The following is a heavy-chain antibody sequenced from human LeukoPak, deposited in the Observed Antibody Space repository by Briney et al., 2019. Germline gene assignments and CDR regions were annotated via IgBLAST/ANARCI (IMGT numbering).Heavy chain of an antibody. Sequence: GASVKVSCKASGYTFTSYVISWVRQPPAQGLEWMGWISTYNGNTNCAQKLQGRVTMTTDTSTSTAYMELRSLRSDDTAVYYCRVGATLFDYWGQGTLVTVSS. V-gene: IGHV1-18*01. CDR1: GYTFTSYV. J-gene: IGHJ4*02. D-gene: IGHD1-26*01. CDR2: ISTYNGNT. CDR3: RVGATLFDY.